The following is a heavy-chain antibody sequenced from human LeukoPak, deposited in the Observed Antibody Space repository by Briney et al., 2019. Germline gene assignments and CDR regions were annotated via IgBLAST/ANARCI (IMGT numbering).Heavy chain of an antibody. CDR3: TTTAYYYDSSGYYYSWHYFDY. V-gene: IGHV3-15*01. CDR2: IKSKTDGGTT. J-gene: IGHJ4*02. Sequence: GESLKISCAASGFTFSNAWVSWVRQAPGKVLEWVGRIKSKTDGGTTDYAAPVKGRFTISRDDSKNTLYLQMNSLKTEDTAVYYCTTTAYYYDSSGYYYSWHYFDYWGQGTLVTVSS. CDR1: GFTFSNAW. D-gene: IGHD3-22*01.